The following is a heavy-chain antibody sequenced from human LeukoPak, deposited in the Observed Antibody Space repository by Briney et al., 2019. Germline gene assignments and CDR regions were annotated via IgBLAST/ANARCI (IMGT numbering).Heavy chain of an antibody. CDR3: AGGLLGRHGSGSYYIHLNWFDP. CDR1: GGSFSGYY. CDR2: IKHSGST. Sequence: PSETLSLTCAVYGGSFSGYYWSWIRQPPGKGLEWIGEIKHSGSTNYNPSLKSRVTISVDTSKNQFSLKLSSVTAADTAVYYCAGGLLGRHGSGSYYIHLNWFDPWGQGTLVTVSS. V-gene: IGHV4-34*01. D-gene: IGHD3-10*01. J-gene: IGHJ5*02.